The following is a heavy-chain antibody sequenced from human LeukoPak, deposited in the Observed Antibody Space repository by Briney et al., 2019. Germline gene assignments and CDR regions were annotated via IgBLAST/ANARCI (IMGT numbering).Heavy chain of an antibody. CDR2: INPNSGGT. D-gene: IGHD6-19*01. CDR1: GYTFTGYY. Sequence: ASVKVSCKASGYTFTGYYMHWVRQAPGQGLEWMGRINPNSGGTNYAQKFQGRVTMTRDTAISTAYMELSRLRSDDTAVYYWAREKQWLAREVFDPWGQGTLVTVSS. CDR3: AREKQWLAREVFDP. V-gene: IGHV1-2*06. J-gene: IGHJ5*02.